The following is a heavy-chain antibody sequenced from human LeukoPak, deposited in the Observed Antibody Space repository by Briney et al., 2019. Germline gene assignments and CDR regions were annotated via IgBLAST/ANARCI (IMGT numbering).Heavy chain of an antibody. J-gene: IGHJ4*02. D-gene: IGHD2-21*02. CDR1: GFTFSSYA. CDR3: ARVEMTAYYFDY. CDR2: ISYDGSDK. V-gene: IGHV3-30*04. Sequence: GGSLRLSCAASGFTFSSYAMHWVRQAPGKGLEWVAVISYDGSDKYYADSVKGRFTLSRDNSENTLYLQMNSLRAEDTAVYYCARVEMTAYYFDYWGQGTLVTVSS.